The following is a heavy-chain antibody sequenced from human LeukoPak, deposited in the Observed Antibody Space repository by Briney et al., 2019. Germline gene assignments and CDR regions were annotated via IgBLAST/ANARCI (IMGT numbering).Heavy chain of an antibody. Sequence: GGSLRLSCAASGFTFSSYGMHWVRQAPGKGLEWVAFIRYDGSNKYYADSVKGRFTISRDNSKNTLYLQMNSLRAEDTAVYYCAKDRDYYGSGSYLDYWGQGTLVTVSS. D-gene: IGHD3-10*01. CDR3: AKDRDYYGSGSYLDY. CDR1: GFTFSSYG. CDR2: IRYDGSNK. J-gene: IGHJ4*02. V-gene: IGHV3-30*02.